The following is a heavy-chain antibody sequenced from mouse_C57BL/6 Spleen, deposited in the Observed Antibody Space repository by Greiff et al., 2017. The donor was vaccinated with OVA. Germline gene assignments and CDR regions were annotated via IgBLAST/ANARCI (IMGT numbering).Heavy chain of an antibody. V-gene: IGHV14-4*01. CDR1: GFNIKDDY. Sequence: VHVKQSGAELVRPGASVKLSCTASGFNIKDDYMHWVKQRPEQGLEWIGWIDPENGDTEYASKFQGKATITADTSSNTAYLQLSSLTSEDTAVYYCTVTAQAMAWFAYWGQGTLVTVSA. CDR3: TVTAQAMAWFAY. D-gene: IGHD3-2*02. CDR2: IDPENGDT. J-gene: IGHJ3*01.